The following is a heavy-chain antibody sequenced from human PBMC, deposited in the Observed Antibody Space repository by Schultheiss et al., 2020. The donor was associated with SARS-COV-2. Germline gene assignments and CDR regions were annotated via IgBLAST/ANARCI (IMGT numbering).Heavy chain of an antibody. Sequence: SGPTLVKPTQTLTLTCTFSGFSLSTSGVGVGWIRQPPGKALEWLALIYWNDDKRYSPSLKSRLTITKDTSKNQVVLTMTNMDPVDTATYYCALAEGLRPNNWFDPWGQGTLVTVSS. V-gene: IGHV2-5*01. CDR1: GFSLSTSGVG. CDR3: ALAEGLRPNNWFDP. D-gene: IGHD3-3*01. CDR2: IYWNDDK. J-gene: IGHJ5*02.